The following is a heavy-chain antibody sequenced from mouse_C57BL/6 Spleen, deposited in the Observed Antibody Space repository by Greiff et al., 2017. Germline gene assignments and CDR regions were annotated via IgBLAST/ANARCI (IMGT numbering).Heavy chain of an antibody. D-gene: IGHD1-3*01. V-gene: IGHV1-61*01. J-gene: IGHJ1*03. CDR2: IYPSDSET. CDR3: ARKRGSYWYFDV. Sequence: VQLQQSGAELVRPGSSVKLSCKASGYTFTSYWMDWVKQRPGQGLEWIGNIYPSDSETHYNQKFKDKATLTVDKSSSTAYMQLSSLTSEDSAVYYCARKRGSYWYFDVWGTGTTVTVSS. CDR1: GYTFTSYW.